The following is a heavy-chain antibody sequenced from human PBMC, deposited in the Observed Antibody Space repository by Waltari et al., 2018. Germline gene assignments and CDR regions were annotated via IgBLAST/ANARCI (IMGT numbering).Heavy chain of an antibody. Sequence: QVQLVQSGAEVKKPGSSVKVSCKASGGTFSSYAISWVRQAPGQGLEWMGRIIPILGIANYAQKFQGRVTITADKSTSTAYMELSSLRSEDTAVYYCARGDFGVVSNYYYYGMDVWGQGTTVTVSS. CDR1: GGTFSSYA. CDR3: ARGDFGVVSNYYYYGMDV. V-gene: IGHV1-69*09. CDR2: IIPILGIA. D-gene: IGHD3-3*01. J-gene: IGHJ6*02.